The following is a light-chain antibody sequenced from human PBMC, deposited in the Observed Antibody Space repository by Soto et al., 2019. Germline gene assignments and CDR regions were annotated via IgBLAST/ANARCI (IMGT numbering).Light chain of an antibody. J-gene: IGLJ3*02. CDR1: SSDVGGYHY. V-gene: IGLV2-14*01. Sequence: QPVLTQPASVSGSPGQSITISCTGTSSDVGGYHYVSWYQQHPGKAPKLMIFEVNNRPSGVSYRFSGSKSGSTASLTISGLQAEDEAHYYCSSYTTSSTRVFGGGTKLTVL. CDR3: SSYTTSSTRV. CDR2: EVN.